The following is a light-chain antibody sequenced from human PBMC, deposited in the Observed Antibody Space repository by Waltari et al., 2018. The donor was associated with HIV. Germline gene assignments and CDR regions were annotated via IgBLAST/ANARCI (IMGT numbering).Light chain of an antibody. CDR2: EAT. CDR1: TITYNS. Sequence: QSALTQPAPVSGSPGQSVTISCTRPTITYNSASLYQQHPAKAPKLIIFEATYRPSGVSNRFSGYKSGNTASLTISGLQGEDEAHYYCSSYTASGSVIFGGGTNLTVL. J-gene: IGLJ2*01. CDR3: SSYTASGSVI. V-gene: IGLV2-14*03.